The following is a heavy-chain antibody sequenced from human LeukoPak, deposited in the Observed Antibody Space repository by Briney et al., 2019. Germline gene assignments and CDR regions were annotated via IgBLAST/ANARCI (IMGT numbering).Heavy chain of an antibody. D-gene: IGHD2-15*01. J-gene: IGHJ4*02. Sequence: ASVKVSRKASGYTFTSYGISWVRQAPGQGLEWMGWISAYNGNTNYAQKLQGRVTMTTDTSTSTAYMELRSLRSDDTAIYYCARDTALTPIVGGPEYWGQGTLVIVSS. CDR2: ISAYNGNT. V-gene: IGHV1-18*01. CDR3: ARDTALTPIVGGPEY. CDR1: GYTFTSYG.